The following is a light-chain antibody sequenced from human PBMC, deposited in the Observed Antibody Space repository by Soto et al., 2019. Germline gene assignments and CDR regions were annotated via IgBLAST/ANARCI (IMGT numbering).Light chain of an antibody. J-gene: IGLJ1*01. CDR3: SSYTNINTRACV. CDR2: ESY. CDR1: SSDIGSFNL. Sequence: QSALTQPASLSGSPGQSITISCTGTSSDIGSFNLVSWYQQFPGEVPKLIIYESYKRPSGISTRFSGSRSDNTASLTISGLQAEDEAEYYCSSYTNINTRACVFGTGTKLTVL. V-gene: IGLV2-14*02.